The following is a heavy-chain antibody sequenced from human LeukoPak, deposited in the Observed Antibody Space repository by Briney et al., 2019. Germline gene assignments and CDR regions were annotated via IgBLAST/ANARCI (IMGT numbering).Heavy chain of an antibody. V-gene: IGHV3-30*02. CDR3: AKDRVYDYVWGSYPIDFDY. Sequence: GGSLRLSCAASGFTFSSYGMHWVRQAPGKGLEWVAFIRYDGSNKYYADAVKGRFTISRDNSKNTLYLQMNSLRAEDTAVYYCAKDRVYDYVWGSYPIDFDYWGQGTLVTVSS. CDR2: IRYDGSNK. CDR1: GFTFSSYG. D-gene: IGHD3-16*02. J-gene: IGHJ4*02.